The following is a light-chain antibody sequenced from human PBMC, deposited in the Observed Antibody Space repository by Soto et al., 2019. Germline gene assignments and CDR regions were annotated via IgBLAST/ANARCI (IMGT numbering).Light chain of an antibody. J-gene: IGKJ1*01. CDR3: QHYGGLWT. V-gene: IGKV1-5*01. Sequence: DIQMTQAPSTLSASVGDRGTITCRASESITNRLAWYQQKPGKAPKVLIYDASNLQSGVPSRFSGSGFGTEFILTISSLQPDDFATYSCQHYGGLWTFGQGTKVDIK. CDR1: ESITNR. CDR2: DAS.